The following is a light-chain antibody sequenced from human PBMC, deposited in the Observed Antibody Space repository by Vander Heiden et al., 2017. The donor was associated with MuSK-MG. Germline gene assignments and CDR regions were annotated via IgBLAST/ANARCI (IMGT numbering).Light chain of an antibody. CDR3: QAWDSGTVV. J-gene: IGLJ2*01. V-gene: IGLV3-1*01. Sequence: SYGLTHPPSVSVSPGQTASITCSGDKLVNKYVCWYQQRPGQSPVLVIYQNHNRPSGMPERFSGSKSGDTATLTISGTQPMDEADYYCQAWDSGTVVFGGGTKLTVL. CDR2: QNH. CDR1: KLVNKY.